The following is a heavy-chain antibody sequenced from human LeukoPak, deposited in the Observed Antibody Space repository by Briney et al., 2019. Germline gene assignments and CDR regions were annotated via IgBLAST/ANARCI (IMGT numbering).Heavy chain of an antibody. V-gene: IGHV3-74*01. CDR2: INSDGSGT. Sequence: GGSLRLSCAASGFTLSNYWMQWVRQVPGKGLVWFSRINSDGSGTTYADSVKGRFTISRDNAKNTLYLQMNSLRAEDTAVYYCGRDYFGSVDYWGQGTLVTVSS. CDR1: GFTLSNYW. J-gene: IGHJ4*02. D-gene: IGHD2/OR15-2a*01. CDR3: GRDYFGSVDY.